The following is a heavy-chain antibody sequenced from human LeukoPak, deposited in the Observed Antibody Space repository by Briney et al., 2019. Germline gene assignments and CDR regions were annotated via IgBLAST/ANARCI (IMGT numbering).Heavy chain of an antibody. CDR2: IYYSGST. CDR1: GGSISSSSYY. J-gene: IGHJ4*02. V-gene: IGHV4-39*01. D-gene: IGHD6-19*01. Sequence: PSETLSLTCTVSGGSISSSSYYWGWIRQPPGKGLEWIGSIYYSGSTYYNPSLKSRVTISVDTSKNQFSLKLSSVTAADTAVYYCARHHSSGWATFDYWGQGTLVTVSS. CDR3: ARHHSSGWATFDY.